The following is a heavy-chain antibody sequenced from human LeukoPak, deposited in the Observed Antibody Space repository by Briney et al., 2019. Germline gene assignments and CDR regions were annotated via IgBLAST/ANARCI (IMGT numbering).Heavy chain of an antibody. CDR3: ARERYYGSGSYWTI. CDR1: GYTFTGYY. CDR2: INTNTGNP. Sequence: ASVKVSCKASGYTFTGYYMHWVRQAPGQGLEWMGWINTNTGNPTYAQGFTGRFVFSLDTSVSTAYLQISSLKAEDTAVYYCARERYYGSGSYWTIWGQGTMVTVSS. J-gene: IGHJ3*02. D-gene: IGHD3-10*01. V-gene: IGHV7-4-1*02.